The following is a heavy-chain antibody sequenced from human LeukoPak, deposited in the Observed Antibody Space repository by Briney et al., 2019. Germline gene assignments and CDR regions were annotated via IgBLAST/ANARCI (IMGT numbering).Heavy chain of an antibody. CDR3: ASTGARVVAATFDY. CDR2: INHSGST. Sequence: SETLSLTCTVSGGSISSYYWSWIRQPPGKGLEWIGEINHSGSTNYNPSLKSRVTISVDTSKNQFSLKLSSVTAADTAVYYCASTGARVVAATFDYWGQGTLVTVSS. D-gene: IGHD2-15*01. V-gene: IGHV4-34*01. J-gene: IGHJ4*02. CDR1: GGSISSYY.